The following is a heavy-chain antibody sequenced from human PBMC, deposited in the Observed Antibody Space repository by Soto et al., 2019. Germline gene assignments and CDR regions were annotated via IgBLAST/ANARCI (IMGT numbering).Heavy chain of an antibody. V-gene: IGHV4-34*01. CDR2: INHSGST. Sequence: PSETLSLTCAVYGGSFSCYYGSWIRQPPGKGLEWIGEINHSGSTNYNPSLKSRVTISVDTSKNQFSLKLSSVTAADTAVYYCARVSFHSGYYDSSGPFDYWGQGTLVTVSS. CDR3: ARVSFHSGYYDSSGPFDY. J-gene: IGHJ4*02. CDR1: GGSFSCYY. D-gene: IGHD3-22*01.